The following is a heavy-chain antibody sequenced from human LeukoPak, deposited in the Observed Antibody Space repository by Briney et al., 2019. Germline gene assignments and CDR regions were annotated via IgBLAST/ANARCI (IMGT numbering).Heavy chain of an antibody. CDR2: ISTSGST. J-gene: IGHJ2*01. Sequence: PSENLSLTCTVSGGSTSSYYWSWIRQPAGKGLEWIGRISTSGSTNYNPSLKGRATMSVDTPKNQFSLKLSSVTAADTAVYYCATDGNFDLWGRGTLVTVSS. D-gene: IGHD1-26*01. V-gene: IGHV4-4*07. CDR1: GGSTSSYY. CDR3: ATDGNFDL.